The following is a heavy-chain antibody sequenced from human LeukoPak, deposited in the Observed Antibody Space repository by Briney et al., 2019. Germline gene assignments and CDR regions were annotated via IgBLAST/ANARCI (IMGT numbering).Heavy chain of an antibody. CDR2: INHSGST. Sequence: SETLSLTCAGYGWAFSGYYCSWMGPPPGKGVEGIGEINHSGSTNYNPSLKSRVTISVDTSKNQFSLKLRSVTAADTAVYYCARRALGIAVAGIYNWFDPWGQGTLVTVSS. CDR1: GWAFSGYY. J-gene: IGHJ5*02. D-gene: IGHD6-19*01. V-gene: IGHV4-34*01. CDR3: ARRALGIAVAGIYNWFDP.